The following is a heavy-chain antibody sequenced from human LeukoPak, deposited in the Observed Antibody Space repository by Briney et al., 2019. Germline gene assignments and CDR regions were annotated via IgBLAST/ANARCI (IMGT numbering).Heavy chain of an antibody. V-gene: IGHV1-69*06. D-gene: IGHD3-16*02. Sequence: GASVKVSCKASGGTFSSYAISWVRQAPGQGLEWMGGIIPIFGTANYAQKFQGRVTITADKSTSTAYMELSSLRSEDTAVYYCARAPSQLSLQDAFDIWGQGTMVTVSS. CDR2: IIPIFGTA. J-gene: IGHJ3*02. CDR1: GGTFSSYA. CDR3: ARAPSQLSLQDAFDI.